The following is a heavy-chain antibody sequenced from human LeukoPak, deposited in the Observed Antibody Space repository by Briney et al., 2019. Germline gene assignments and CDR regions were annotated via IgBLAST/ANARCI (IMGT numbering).Heavy chain of an antibody. J-gene: IGHJ4*02. Sequence: ASVKVSCKASGYTFTGYYMHWVRQAPGQGLEWMGWVNPNSGGTNYAQMFQGRVTMTRDTSISTAYMELSRLRSDDTAVYYCARDRRELNYYDSSGYYPGHWGQGTLVTVSS. CDR2: VNPNSGGT. V-gene: IGHV1-2*02. CDR3: ARDRRELNYYDSSGYYPGH. CDR1: GYTFTGYY. D-gene: IGHD3-22*01.